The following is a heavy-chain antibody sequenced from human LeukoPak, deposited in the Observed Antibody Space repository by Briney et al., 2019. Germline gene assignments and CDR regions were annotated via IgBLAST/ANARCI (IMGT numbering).Heavy chain of an antibody. V-gene: IGHV4-39*01. J-gene: IGHJ4*02. D-gene: IGHD6-19*01. CDR2: IYYSGST. CDR3: ARRSIAVAGTGFDY. Sequence: SETLSLTCTVSGGSISSSSYYWGWIRQPPGKGLEWIGSIYYSGSTYYNPSLKSRVTIPADTSKNQFSLKLSSVTAADTAVYYCARRSIAVAGTGFDYWGQGTLVTVSS. CDR1: GGSISSSSYY.